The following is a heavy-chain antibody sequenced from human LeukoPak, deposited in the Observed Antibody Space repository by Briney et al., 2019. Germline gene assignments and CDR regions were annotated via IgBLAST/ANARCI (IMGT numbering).Heavy chain of an antibody. D-gene: IGHD4-11*01. J-gene: IGHJ3*02. Sequence: ASVKVSCKASGYTFTSYYMHWVRQAPGQGLEWMGIINPSGGSTSYAQKFQGRVTMTRDTSTSTVYMELSSLRSEDTAVYYCARDRAAATVTTYDAFDIRGQGTMVTVSS. CDR1: GYTFTSYY. CDR2: INPSGGST. V-gene: IGHV1-46*01. CDR3: ARDRAAATVTTYDAFDI.